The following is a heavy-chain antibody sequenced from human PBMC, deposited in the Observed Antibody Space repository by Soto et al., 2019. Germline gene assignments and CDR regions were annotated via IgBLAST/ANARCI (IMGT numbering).Heavy chain of an antibody. CDR1: GFTFSSYA. Sequence: GGSLRLSCAASGFTFSSYARHWVRQAPGKGLEWVAVISYDGSNKYYADSVKGRFTISRDNSKNTLYLQMNSLRAEDTAVYYCARHKRDLRFLEWSYYFDYWGQGTLVTVSS. D-gene: IGHD3-3*01. CDR3: ARHKRDLRFLEWSYYFDY. J-gene: IGHJ4*02. V-gene: IGHV3-30-3*01. CDR2: ISYDGSNK.